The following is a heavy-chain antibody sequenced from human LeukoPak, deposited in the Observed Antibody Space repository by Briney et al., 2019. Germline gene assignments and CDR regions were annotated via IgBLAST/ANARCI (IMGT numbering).Heavy chain of an antibody. Sequence: SQTLSLTCAISGDSVSSNSAAWNWIRQSASRGLEWLGRTYYRSKWYNDYAVSVKSRITINPDTSKNQFSLQLNSVTPADTAVYYCARGCYYDSSGYPTGWFDPWGQGTLVTASS. V-gene: IGHV6-1*01. CDR3: ARGCYYDSSGYPTGWFDP. CDR2: TYYRSKWYN. J-gene: IGHJ5*02. CDR1: GDSVSSNSAA. D-gene: IGHD3-22*01.